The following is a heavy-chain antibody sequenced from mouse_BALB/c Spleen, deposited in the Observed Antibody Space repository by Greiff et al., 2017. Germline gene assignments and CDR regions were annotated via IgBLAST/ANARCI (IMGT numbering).Heavy chain of an antibody. Sequence: DVKLVESGPGLVKPSQSLSLTCTVTGYSITSDYAWNWIRQFPGNKLEWMGYISYSGSTSYNPSLKSRISITRDTSKNQFFLQLNSVTTEDTATYYCARRVRVYAMDYWGQGTSVTVSS. CDR2: ISYSGST. V-gene: IGHV3-2*02. J-gene: IGHJ4*01. CDR1: GYSITSDYA. CDR3: ARRVRVYAMDY.